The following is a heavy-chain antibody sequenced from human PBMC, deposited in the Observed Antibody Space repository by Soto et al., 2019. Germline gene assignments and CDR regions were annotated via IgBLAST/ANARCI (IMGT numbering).Heavy chain of an antibody. CDR2: IYYSGST. CDR3: AREARVGYYDSSGYWVYFDY. CDR1: GGSISSGDYY. D-gene: IGHD3-22*01. V-gene: IGHV4-30-4*01. Sequence: SETLSLTCTVSGGSISSGDYYWSWIRQPPGKGLEWIGYIYYSGSTYYNPSLKSRVTISVDTSKNQFSLKLSSVTAADTAVYYCAREARVGYYDSSGYWVYFDYWGQGTLVTVSS. J-gene: IGHJ4*02.